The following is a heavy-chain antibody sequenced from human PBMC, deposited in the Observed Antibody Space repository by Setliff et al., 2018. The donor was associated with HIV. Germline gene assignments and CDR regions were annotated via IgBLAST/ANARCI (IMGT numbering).Heavy chain of an antibody. Sequence: ASVKVSCKASGNTFTSYYMHWVRQAPGQGLEWMGIINPSGDSTSYAQKFRGRVTMTRDTSTRTVYMELSSLRSEDTAVYYCAREKVGQQLVVDAFDIWGQGTMVTVSS. CDR2: INPSGDST. J-gene: IGHJ3*02. D-gene: IGHD6-13*01. CDR1: GNTFTSYY. CDR3: AREKVGQQLVVDAFDI. V-gene: IGHV1-46*01.